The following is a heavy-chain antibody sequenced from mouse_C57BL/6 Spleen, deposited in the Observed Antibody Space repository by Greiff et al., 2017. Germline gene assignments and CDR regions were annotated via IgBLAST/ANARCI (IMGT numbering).Heavy chain of an antibody. V-gene: IGHV1-72*01. J-gene: IGHJ2*01. CDR1: GYTFTSYW. Sequence: QVQLQQPGAELVKPGASVKLSCKASGYTFTSYWMHWVKQRPGRGLEWIGWIDPNSGDTNYNEKFKSKATLTVDKPSSTAYMQLRSLASEDSAVYYCARAGGRYCFDYWGQGTTLTVSS. CDR3: ARAGGRYCFDY. CDR2: IDPNSGDT.